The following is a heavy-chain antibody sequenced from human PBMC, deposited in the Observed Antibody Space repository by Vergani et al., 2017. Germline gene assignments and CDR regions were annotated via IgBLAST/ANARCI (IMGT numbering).Heavy chain of an antibody. J-gene: IGHJ4*02. D-gene: IGHD1-26*01. CDR1: GFTFTNYG. CDR3: AKEEVGATRFDY. Sequence: QVQLVESGGGVVQPGGSLRLSCAASGFTFTNYGMHWVRQAPGKGLEWLVFIRYDGSNKYFADSVKGRFTISRDNSKNTLYLQMNSLRPEDTAVYYCAKEEVGATRFDYWGQGTLVTVSS. V-gene: IGHV3-30*02. CDR2: IRYDGSNK.